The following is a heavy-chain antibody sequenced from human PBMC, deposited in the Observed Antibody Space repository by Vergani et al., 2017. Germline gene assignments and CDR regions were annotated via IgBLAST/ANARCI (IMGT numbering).Heavy chain of an antibody. CDR2: IYWNDDQ. J-gene: IGHJ6*03. CDR1: GFSLNTRGVS. CDR3: VYRKTECGTTGXFYPFYYYYYMDV. V-gene: IGHV2-5*04. Sequence: QITLKESGPTLVKPTRTLTLTCTFSGFSLNTRGVSVAWIRQPPGKALDWLALIYWNDDQHYSPSLNNRVTITKDTSKNQVVLTMTIMDYVDTGTYYCVYRKTECGTTGXFYPFYYYYYMDVWGKGTTVTVSS. D-gene: IGHD1-7*01.